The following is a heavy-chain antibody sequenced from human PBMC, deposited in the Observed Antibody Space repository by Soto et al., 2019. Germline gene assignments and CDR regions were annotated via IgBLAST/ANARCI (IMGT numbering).Heavy chain of an antibody. J-gene: IGHJ4*02. CDR3: ARDDEGGSYCDLGY. V-gene: IGHV3-23*01. Sequence: PGGSLRLSCAGSGFTFSSYAMSWVRQAPGKGLEWVSSIRSYGDRTYYADSVKGRFTISRDNSKNTLYLQMNSLRTEDTAVYYCARDDEGGSYCDLGYWGQGTLVTVSS. CDR1: GFTFSSYA. CDR2: IRSYGDRT. D-gene: IGHD3-10*01.